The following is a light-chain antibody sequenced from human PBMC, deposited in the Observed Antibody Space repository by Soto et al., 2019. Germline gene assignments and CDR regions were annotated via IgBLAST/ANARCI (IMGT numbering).Light chain of an antibody. CDR3: SSYTSSSTLDYV. CDR2: EGT. V-gene: IGLV2-14*01. CDR1: SSDIGRYRF. Sequence: QSALTQPASVSGSPGQSVTISCTGTSSDIGRYRFVSWFQQHPGKAPKLLIFEGTNRPSGVSSRFSGSKSGNTASLTISGLQAEDEADYYCSSYTSSSTLDYVFGTGTKVTVL. J-gene: IGLJ1*01.